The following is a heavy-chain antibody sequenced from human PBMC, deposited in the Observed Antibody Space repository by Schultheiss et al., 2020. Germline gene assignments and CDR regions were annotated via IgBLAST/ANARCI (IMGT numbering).Heavy chain of an antibody. D-gene: IGHD3-9*01. CDR3: ARGAPGRYFDWLSDY. Sequence: SETLSVTCAVYGYSISSGYYWGWIRRPPGKGLEWIGYIYYSGSTNYNPSLKSRVTISVDTSKNQFSLKLSSVTAADTAVYYCARGAPGRYFDWLSDYWGQGTLVTVSS. CDR1: GYSISSGYY. CDR2: IYYSGST. J-gene: IGHJ4*02. V-gene: IGHV4-61*01.